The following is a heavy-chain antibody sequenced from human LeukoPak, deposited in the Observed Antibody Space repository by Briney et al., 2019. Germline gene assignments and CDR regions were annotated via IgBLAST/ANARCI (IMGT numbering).Heavy chain of an antibody. CDR2: IIPSFSTA. CDR3: ARGVAVWAGGDYYYYMDV. D-gene: IGHD2-15*01. J-gene: IGHJ6*03. Sequence: SVTVSYKASGGTFSTYLFSWVRQAPGQGLEWMGGIIPSFSTADYAQKFQGRVTITADESTSTAYMELSSLRSEDTAVYYCARGVAVWAGGDYYYYMDVWGKGTTVTVSS. CDR1: GGTFSTYL. V-gene: IGHV1-69*13.